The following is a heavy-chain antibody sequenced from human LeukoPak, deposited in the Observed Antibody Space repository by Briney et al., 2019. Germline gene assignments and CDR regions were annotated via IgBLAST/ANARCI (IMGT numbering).Heavy chain of an antibody. CDR2: ISYDGSNK. J-gene: IGHJ4*02. Sequence: PGGSLRLPCAASGFTFSSYAMHWVRQAPGKGLEWVAVISYDGSNKYYADSVKGRFTISRDNSKNTLYLQMNSLRAEDTAVYYCARSIAVAGTFFDYWGQGTLVTVSS. CDR1: GFTFSSYA. D-gene: IGHD6-19*01. CDR3: ARSIAVAGTFFDY. V-gene: IGHV3-30*04.